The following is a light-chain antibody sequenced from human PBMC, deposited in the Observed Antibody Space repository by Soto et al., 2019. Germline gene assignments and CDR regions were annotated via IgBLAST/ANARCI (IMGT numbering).Light chain of an antibody. CDR2: LKGDGTH. V-gene: IGLV4-69*01. Sequence: QPVLTQSPSASASLGASVKLTCTLSSGHSSYAIAWHQQQPEKGPRYLMKLKGDGTHIKGDGIPDRFSGSSSGAERYLTISSLQSEDEADYYCQTWGNGIVVFGGGTQLTVL. J-gene: IGLJ2*01. CDR3: QTWGNGIVV. CDR1: SGHSSYA.